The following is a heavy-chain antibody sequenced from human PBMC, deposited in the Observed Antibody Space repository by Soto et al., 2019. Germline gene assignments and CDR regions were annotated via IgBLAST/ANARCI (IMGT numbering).Heavy chain of an antibody. V-gene: IGHV1-8*01. CDR2: MNPNSGNT. CDR3: ARGLFYYDSSGLTIAFFDY. Sequence: QVQLVQSGAEVKKPGASVKVSSKASGYTFTSYDINWVRQATGQGLEWMGWMNPNSGNTGYAQKFQGRVTMTRNTSISTAYMELSSLRSEDTAVYYCARGLFYYDSSGLTIAFFDYWGQGTLVTVSS. CDR1: GYTFTSYD. J-gene: IGHJ4*02. D-gene: IGHD3-22*01.